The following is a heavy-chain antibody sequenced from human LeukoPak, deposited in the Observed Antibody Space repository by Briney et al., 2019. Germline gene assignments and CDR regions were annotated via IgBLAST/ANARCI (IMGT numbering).Heavy chain of an antibody. CDR2: LIPIIGTT. D-gene: IGHD5-12*01. J-gene: IGHJ3*02. V-gene: IGHV1-69*16. Sequence: SVTLSCNSFAATFSSNSINMGRLGPGQGLECMGGLIPIIGTTKYTQTSQGRVTITTDESTSTAYMELSSLRSEDTAVYYCARVGATIFAFDIWGQGTMVTVSS. CDR1: AATFSSNS. CDR3: ARVGATIFAFDI.